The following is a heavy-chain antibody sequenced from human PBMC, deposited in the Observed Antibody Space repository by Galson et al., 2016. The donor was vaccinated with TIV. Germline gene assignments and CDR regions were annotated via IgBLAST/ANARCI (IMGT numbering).Heavy chain of an antibody. V-gene: IGHV4-34*01. J-gene: IGHJ4*02. D-gene: IGHD3-10*01. CDR1: GGSLSNYY. CDR3: ARGRYLRTHSYGSGRDFDY. CDR2: INDSGAT. Sequence: LSLTCAVYGGSLSNYYWNWIRQFPGKGLEWIGEINDSGATKYNPSLKSRVSMSVDTSKNQFSLRLTSVNAADTAVYYCARGRYLRTHSYGSGRDFDYWAQGTLVTVSS.